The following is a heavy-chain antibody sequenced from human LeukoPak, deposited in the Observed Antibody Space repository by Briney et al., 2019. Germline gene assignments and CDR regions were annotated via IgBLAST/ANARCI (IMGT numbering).Heavy chain of an antibody. CDR3: ARTAYYYYGMDV. V-gene: IGHV4-59*08. J-gene: IGHJ6*02. Sequence: SETLSPTCTVSGGSISSYYWSWIRQPPGRGLEWIGYIYYSGSTNYNPSLKSRVTVSVDTSKNQFSLKLSSVTAADTAVYYCARTAYYYYGMDVWGQGTTVTVSS. CDR2: IYYSGST. CDR1: GGSISSYY.